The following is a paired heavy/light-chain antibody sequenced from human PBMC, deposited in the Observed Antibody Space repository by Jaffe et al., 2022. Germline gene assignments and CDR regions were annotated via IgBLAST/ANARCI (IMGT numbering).Light chain of an antibody. CDR2: GAS. Sequence: EIVLTQSPGTLSLSPGERATLSCRASQSVSSSYLAWYQQKPGQAPRLLIYGASSRATGIPDRFSGSGSGTDFTLTISRLEPEDFAVYYCQQYGSSPGPLTFGGGTKVEIK. CDR3: QQYGSSPGPLT. CDR1: QSVSSSY. J-gene: IGKJ4*01. V-gene: IGKV3-20*01.
Heavy chain of an antibody. Sequence: QVQLVQSGAEVKKPGSSVKVSCKASGGTFSSYAISWVRQAPGQGLEWMGGIIPIFGTANYAQKFQGRVTITADESTSTAYMELSSLRSEDTAVYYCARGPRTKYCSGGSCYSKQYFQHWGQGTLVTVSS. D-gene: IGHD2-15*01. CDR2: IIPIFGTA. J-gene: IGHJ1*01. CDR3: ARGPRTKYCSGGSCYSKQYFQH. V-gene: IGHV1-69*01. CDR1: GGTFSSYA.